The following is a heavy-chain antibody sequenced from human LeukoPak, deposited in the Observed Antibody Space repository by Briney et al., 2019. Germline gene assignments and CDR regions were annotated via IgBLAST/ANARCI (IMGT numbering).Heavy chain of an antibody. Sequence: ASVKVSCKASGYTFTSYGISWVRQAPGQGREWMGWISAYNGNTNYAQKLQGRVTMTTDTSTSTAYMELRSLRSDDTVVYYCAREIWFGNDMHVWGKGPTVTVSS. CDR3: AREIWFGNDMHV. V-gene: IGHV1-18*01. CDR2: ISAYNGNT. CDR1: GYTFTSYG. D-gene: IGHD3-10*01. J-gene: IGHJ6*03.